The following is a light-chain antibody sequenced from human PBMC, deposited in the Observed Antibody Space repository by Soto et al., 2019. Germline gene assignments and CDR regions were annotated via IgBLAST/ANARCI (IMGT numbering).Light chain of an antibody. Sequence: EFVSTQSPGTLSLSPGERATLSCRASQSVSSSYLAWYRHQPGQAPRLLIYGASTRATGIPARFSGSGSGTEFTLTISSLQSEDFAVYYCQQYNNWPRTFGQGTKVDI. CDR3: QQYNNWPRT. CDR1: QSVSSSY. J-gene: IGKJ1*01. CDR2: GAS. V-gene: IGKV3-15*01.